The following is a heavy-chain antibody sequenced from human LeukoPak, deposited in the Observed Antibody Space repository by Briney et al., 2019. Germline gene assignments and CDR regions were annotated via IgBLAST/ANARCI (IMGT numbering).Heavy chain of an antibody. D-gene: IGHD6-13*01. Sequence: SGRSLRLSCAASGFTFDDYAMHWVRQAPGKGLVWVSRINTDGSSTSYADSVKGRFTISRDNAKNTLYLQMNSLRAEDTAVYYCARDRGAAAGSYGDAFDIWGQGTMVTVSS. CDR1: GFTFDDYA. J-gene: IGHJ3*02. CDR2: INTDGSST. V-gene: IGHV3-74*01. CDR3: ARDRGAAAGSYGDAFDI.